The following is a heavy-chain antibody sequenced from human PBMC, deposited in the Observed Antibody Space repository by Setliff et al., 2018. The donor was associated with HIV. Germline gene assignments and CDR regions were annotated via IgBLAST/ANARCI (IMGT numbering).Heavy chain of an antibody. D-gene: IGHD2-21*02. CDR2: ISGYNGKT. V-gene: IGHV1-18*01. J-gene: IGHJ4*02. CDR3: ARDYYGDWGYKFDY. Sequence: ASVKVSCKASGYSFICFGFSWVRQAPGQGLEWMGWISGYNGKTQYSPTLKDRITVTTDASTGTAYMELRSLTSDDTAIYFCARDYYGDWGYKFDYWGQGTLVTVSS. CDR1: GYSFICFG.